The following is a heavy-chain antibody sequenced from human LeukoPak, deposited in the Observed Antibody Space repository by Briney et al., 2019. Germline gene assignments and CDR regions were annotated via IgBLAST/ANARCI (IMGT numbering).Heavy chain of an antibody. CDR1: GGSFRSSSYY. V-gene: IGHV4-39*07. Sequence: SETLSLTCTVSGGSFRSSSYYWGWIRQPPGKGLEWIGSIYYSGSTYYNPSLKSRVTISVDTSKNQFSLKLSSVTAADTAVYYCARGVYYDILTGRGPFDYWGQGTLVTVSS. CDR2: IYYSGST. J-gene: IGHJ4*02. CDR3: ARGVYYDILTGRGPFDY. D-gene: IGHD3-9*01.